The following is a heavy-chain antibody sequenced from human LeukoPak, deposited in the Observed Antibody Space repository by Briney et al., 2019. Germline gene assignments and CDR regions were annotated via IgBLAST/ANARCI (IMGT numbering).Heavy chain of an antibody. Sequence: GGSLRLSCAASGFTFSDYYMSWIRQAPGKGLEWVSYISSSRSYTNYADSVKGRFTISRDNAKNSVYLQMNSLRAEDTAVYYCARVPAYGDYFDYWGQGTLVTVSS. CDR2: ISSSRSYT. CDR3: ARVPAYGDYFDY. CDR1: GFTFSDYY. D-gene: IGHD4-17*01. V-gene: IGHV3-11*05. J-gene: IGHJ4*02.